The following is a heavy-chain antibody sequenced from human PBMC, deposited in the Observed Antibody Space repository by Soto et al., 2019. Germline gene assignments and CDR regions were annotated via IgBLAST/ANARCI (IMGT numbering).Heavy chain of an antibody. Sequence: HPGGSLRLSCAASGFTFSSYSMNWVRQAPGKGLEWVSYISSSSSTIYYADSVKGRFTISRDNAKNSLYLQMNSLRDEDTAVYYCAREGSGSYYGVDYYYYGMDVWGQGTTVTVSS. V-gene: IGHV3-48*02. CDR1: GFTFSSYS. J-gene: IGHJ6*02. CDR3: AREGSGSYYGVDYYYYGMDV. CDR2: ISSSSSTI. D-gene: IGHD1-26*01.